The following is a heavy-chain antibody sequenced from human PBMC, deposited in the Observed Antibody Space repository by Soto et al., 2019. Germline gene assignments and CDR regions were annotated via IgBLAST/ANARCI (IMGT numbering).Heavy chain of an antibody. V-gene: IGHV4-59*01. CDR2: IYYSGST. J-gene: IGHJ4*02. Sequence: SETLSLTCTVSGGSISSYYWSWIRQPPGKGLEWIGYIYYSGSTNYNPSPKSRVTISVDTSKNQFSLKLSSVTAADTAVYYCARGGVTTDYYFDYWGQGTLVTVSS. CDR3: ARGGVTTDYYFDY. D-gene: IGHD4-4*01. CDR1: GGSISSYY.